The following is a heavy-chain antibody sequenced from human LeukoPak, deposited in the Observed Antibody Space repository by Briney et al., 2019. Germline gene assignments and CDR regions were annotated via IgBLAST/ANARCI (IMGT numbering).Heavy chain of an antibody. CDR3: ASEIEISSGWFLNRLFDY. CDR1: GGSISSYY. CDR2: IYTSGST. Sequence: SETLSLTCTVSGGSISSYYWSWIRQPAGKGLEWIGRIYTSGSTNYNPSLKSRVTMSVDTSKNQFSLKLSSVTAADTAVYYCASEIEISSGWFLNRLFDYWGQGTLVTVSS. V-gene: IGHV4-4*07. D-gene: IGHD6-19*01. J-gene: IGHJ4*02.